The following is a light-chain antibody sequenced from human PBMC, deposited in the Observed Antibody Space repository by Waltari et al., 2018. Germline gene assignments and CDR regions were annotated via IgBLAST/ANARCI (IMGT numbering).Light chain of an antibody. CDR3: QQYDNLPPYT. J-gene: IGKJ2*01. CDR1: QDISNF. Sequence: DMQMTQSPSSLSVSVGDRVTITCQASQDISNFLNWYQQKPGKAPKLLIYDASNLETGVPSRFSGSGSGTDFTFTISSLQPEDIATYYCQQYDNLPPYTFGQGTKLDIK. CDR2: DAS. V-gene: IGKV1-33*01.